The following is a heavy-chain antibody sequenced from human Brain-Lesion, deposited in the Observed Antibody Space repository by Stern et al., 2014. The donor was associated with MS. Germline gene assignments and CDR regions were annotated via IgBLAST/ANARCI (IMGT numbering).Heavy chain of an antibody. CDR1: GFTFDDYA. V-gene: IGHV3-9*01. CDR3: ARDITGSSAYFAY. CDR2: ISLNSGTI. Sequence: EVQLVESGGDLVQPGRSLRLSCAAFGFTFDDYAMHWVRQAPGKGLEWVVCISLNSGTIGYADSVKGRFTPSRDNAYSSLYLQMNSLRPEDTALYYCARDITGSSAYFAYWGQGTLGTVSS. J-gene: IGHJ4*02. D-gene: IGHD1-14*01.